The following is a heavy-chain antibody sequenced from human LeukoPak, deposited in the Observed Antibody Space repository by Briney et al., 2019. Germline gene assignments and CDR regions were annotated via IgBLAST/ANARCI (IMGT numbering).Heavy chain of an antibody. J-gene: IGHJ3*01. Sequence: PSGTLSLTCAVSGGSISRSDWWSWVRQSPGKGLEWIGEIFHSGSTKYNPSLKSRVTISVDKSKNQFSLNPTSVTAADTAMYYCARDASLQTGAFDVWGQGTMVTVSS. V-gene: IGHV4-4*02. CDR2: IFHSGST. CDR3: ARDASLQTGAFDV. CDR1: GGSISRSDW. D-gene: IGHD5-24*01.